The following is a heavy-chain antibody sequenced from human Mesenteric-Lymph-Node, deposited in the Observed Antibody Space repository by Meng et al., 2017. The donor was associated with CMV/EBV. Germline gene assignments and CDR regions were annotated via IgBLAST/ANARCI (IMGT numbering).Heavy chain of an antibody. V-gene: IGHV3-30-3*01. Sequence: GESLKISCAASGFSFSNYAMHWVRQAPGKGLEWVAVISYDGSNEKYEHSVKGRFTISRDNSENTLYLQMNSLGTEDTAVYYCARALNYYDFWSGYNYGVDYWGQGTLVTVSS. J-gene: IGHJ4*02. CDR1: GFSFSNYA. CDR2: ISYDGSNE. D-gene: IGHD3-3*01. CDR3: ARALNYYDFWSGYNYGVDY.